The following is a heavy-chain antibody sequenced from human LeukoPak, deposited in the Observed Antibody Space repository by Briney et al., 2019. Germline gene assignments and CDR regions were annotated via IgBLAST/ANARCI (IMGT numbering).Heavy chain of an antibody. J-gene: IGHJ4*02. CDR3: AKDQSSGWPHYFDY. V-gene: IGHV3-74*01. Sequence: QSGGSLRLSCAASGFTFSNYWMHWVRQAPGKGLVWVSRIHSDGSSTSYADSVKGRFTISRDNSKNTLYLQMNSLRADDTAVYYCAKDQSSGWPHYFDYWGQGTLVTVSS. CDR2: IHSDGSST. CDR1: GFTFSNYW. D-gene: IGHD6-19*01.